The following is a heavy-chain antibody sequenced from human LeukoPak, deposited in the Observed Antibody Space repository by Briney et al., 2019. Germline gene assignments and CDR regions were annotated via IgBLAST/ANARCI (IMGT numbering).Heavy chain of an antibody. CDR3: AKGSELQIDY. J-gene: IGHJ4*02. V-gene: IGHV3-30*18. CDR2: ISYDGSNK. Sequence: GGSLRLSCAASGFTFSSYGMHWVRQAPGKGLEWVAVISYDGSNKYYADSVKGRFTISRDNSKNTLYLQMNSLRAEDTAVYYCAKGSELQIDYRGQGTLVTVSS. D-gene: IGHD3-10*01. CDR1: GFTFSSYG.